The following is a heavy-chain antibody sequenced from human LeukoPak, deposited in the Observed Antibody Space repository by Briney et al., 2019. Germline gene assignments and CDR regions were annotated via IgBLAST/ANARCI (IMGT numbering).Heavy chain of an antibody. V-gene: IGHV3-53*01. CDR3: ARGVLRYFDWSRGDAFDI. Sequence: PGGSLTLSRAASGLTVSSNYMSWVRQAPGKGLEWVSVIYIGGSTYYADSVKGRFTISRDNSKNTLYLQMNSLRAEDTAVYYCARGVLRYFDWSRGDAFDIWGQGTMVTVSS. J-gene: IGHJ3*02. D-gene: IGHD3-9*01. CDR2: IYIGGST. CDR1: GLTVSSNY.